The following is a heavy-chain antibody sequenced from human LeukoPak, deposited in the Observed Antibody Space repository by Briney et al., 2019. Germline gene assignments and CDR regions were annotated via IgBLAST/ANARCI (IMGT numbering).Heavy chain of an antibody. J-gene: IGHJ4*02. CDR3: ARGQIALHYYESSGYLLFDY. D-gene: IGHD3-22*01. CDR2: INPSGGST. Sequence: GASVKVSCKASGYTFTSYYMHWVRQAPGQGLEWMGIINPSGGSTSYAQKFQGRVTMTTETSTSTAYMELRSLRSDDTAVYYCARGQIALHYYESSGYLLFDYWGQGTLVTVSS. V-gene: IGHV1-46*01. CDR1: GYTFTSYY.